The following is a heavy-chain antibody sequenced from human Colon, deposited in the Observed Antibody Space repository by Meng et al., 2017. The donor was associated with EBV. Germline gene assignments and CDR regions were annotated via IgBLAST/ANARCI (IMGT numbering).Heavy chain of an antibody. D-gene: IGHD6-19*01. CDR2: IYPSGST. J-gene: IGHJ4*02. CDR3: ARVGQWLPIDY. Sequence: QEQVREPCLGLVEPSGPRSLTGAGSVGANSSSRWRSWVRKPPGKGLEWIGEIYPSGSTNYNPSLKSRVTISVDKSKNQFSLNLSSVTAADTAVYYCARVGQWLPIDYWGQGTLVTVSS. V-gene: IGHV4-4*02. CDR1: VGANSSSRW.